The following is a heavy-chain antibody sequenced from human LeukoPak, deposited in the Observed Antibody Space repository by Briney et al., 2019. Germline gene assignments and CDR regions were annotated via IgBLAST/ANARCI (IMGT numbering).Heavy chain of an antibody. CDR2: IYYSGST. D-gene: IGHD4-17*01. CDR3: ASHDYGDYRFDY. V-gene: IGHV4-39*01. J-gene: IGHJ4*02. CDR1: GGSISSSSYY. Sequence: SETLSLTCTVSGGSISSSSYYWGWLRQPPGKGLEWIGSIYYSGSTYYNPSLKRRVTISVDTSKNQFSLKLSSVTAADTAVYYCASHDYGDYRFDYWGQGTLVTVSS.